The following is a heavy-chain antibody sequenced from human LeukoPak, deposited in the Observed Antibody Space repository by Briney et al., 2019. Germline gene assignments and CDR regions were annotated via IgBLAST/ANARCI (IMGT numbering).Heavy chain of an antibody. CDR1: GFTFSSYS. D-gene: IGHD6-19*01. J-gene: IGHJ4*02. CDR2: ISSGSSYI. Sequence: GGSLRLSCAASGFTFSSYSLNWVRQAPGKGLEWVSSISSGSSYIYYADSVKGRFTISRDNAKNSLHLQMNSLRAEDTAVYYCARSYSSGEYYFDYWGQGTLVTVSS. CDR3: ARSYSSGEYYFDY. V-gene: IGHV3-21*01.